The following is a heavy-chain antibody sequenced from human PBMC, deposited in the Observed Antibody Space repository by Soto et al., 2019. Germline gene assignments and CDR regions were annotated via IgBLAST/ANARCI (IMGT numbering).Heavy chain of an antibody. V-gene: IGHV3-30*18. CDR1: GFTFSSYG. D-gene: IGHD3-22*01. CDR3: AKELHYYYDSSANKMPTFDV. Sequence: GGSLRLSCAASGFTFSSYGMHWVRQAPGKGLEWVAVISYDGSNKYYADSVKGRFTISRDNSKNTLYLQMNSLRAEDTAVYYCAKELHYYYDSSANKMPTFDVWGQGTMVTVSS. CDR2: ISYDGSNK. J-gene: IGHJ3*01.